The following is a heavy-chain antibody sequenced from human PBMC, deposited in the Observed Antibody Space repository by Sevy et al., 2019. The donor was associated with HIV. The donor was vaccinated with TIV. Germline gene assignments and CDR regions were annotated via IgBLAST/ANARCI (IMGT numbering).Heavy chain of an antibody. V-gene: IGHV3-21*01. CDR3: AAGTVVTPYWFDP. CDR2: ISSSSSYI. Sequence: GGSLRLSCAASGFTFSSYSMNWVRQAPGKGLEWVSSISSSSSYIYYADPVKGRFTISRDNAKNSLYLQMKSLGAEGTAVYYCAAGTVVTPYWFDPWRQGTLVTVSS. J-gene: IGHJ5*02. D-gene: IGHD2-21*02. CDR1: GFTFSSYS.